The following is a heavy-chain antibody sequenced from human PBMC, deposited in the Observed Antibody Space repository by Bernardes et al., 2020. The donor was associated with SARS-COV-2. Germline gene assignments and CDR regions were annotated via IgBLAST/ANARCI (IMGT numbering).Heavy chain of an antibody. CDR2: IYGGGST. Sequence: GGSLRLSCAASGFTVSSNYMTWVRQAPGKGLEWVSVIYGGGSTYYADSVKGRFTISRHNSKNTLFLQMNSLRAEDTAVYYCARSGYTYGEGAFDIWGQGTMVTVSS. J-gene: IGHJ3*02. CDR1: GFTVSSNY. V-gene: IGHV3-53*04. CDR3: ARSGYTYGEGAFDI. D-gene: IGHD5-18*01.